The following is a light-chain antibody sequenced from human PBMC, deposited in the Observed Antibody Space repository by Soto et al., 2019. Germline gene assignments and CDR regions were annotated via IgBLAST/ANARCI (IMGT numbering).Light chain of an antibody. CDR2: KSR. Sequence: QSVLTQPPSASGSPGQSVTISCTGAASNVGGYNYVSWYQQHPGKAPKLIISKSRERPSGVPDRFSGSKSGNTASLTVSGLQAEDEAECYCSSYAGSNNVIFGGGTKVTVL. CDR1: ASNVGGYNY. CDR3: SSYAGSNNVI. V-gene: IGLV2-8*01. J-gene: IGLJ2*01.